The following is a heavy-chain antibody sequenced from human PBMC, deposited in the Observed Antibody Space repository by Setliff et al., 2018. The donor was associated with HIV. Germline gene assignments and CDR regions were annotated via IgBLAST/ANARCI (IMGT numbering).Heavy chain of an antibody. V-gene: IGHV1-18*01. CDR3: ARDLRYPGYSSGWFDY. D-gene: IGHD6-19*01. J-gene: IGHJ4*02. CDR1: GYIFTSHG. Sequence: ASVKVSCKASGYIFTSHGITWVRQAPGQGLEWMGWISVYTGNTNYAQNLQGRVTMTTDTSTSTAYMELRSLRSDDTAVYYCARDLRYPGYSSGWFDYWGQGTLVTVSS. CDR2: ISVYTGNT.